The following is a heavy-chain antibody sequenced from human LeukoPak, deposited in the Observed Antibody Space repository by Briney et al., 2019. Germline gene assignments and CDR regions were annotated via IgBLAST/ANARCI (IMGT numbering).Heavy chain of an antibody. V-gene: IGHV3-72*01. J-gene: IGHJ4*02. CDR3: ARGFNGLDSKVGEN. Sequence: GGSLRLSCAVSGFTSSDHYMDWVRQAPGKGLEWVGRIRNKAKGYTTEYAASVKGRFTISRDDSKNSLYLQMNSLKTEDTAVYYCARGFNGLDSKVGENWGQGTLVTVSS. D-gene: IGHD1-26*01. CDR1: GFTSSDHY. CDR2: IRNKAKGYTT.